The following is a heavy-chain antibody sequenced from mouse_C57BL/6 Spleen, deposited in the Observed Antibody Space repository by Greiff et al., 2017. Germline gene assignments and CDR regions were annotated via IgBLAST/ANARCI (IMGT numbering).Heavy chain of an antibody. V-gene: IGHV1-64*01. J-gene: IGHJ1*03. CDR2: IHPNSGST. CDR3: ARPGSSYWYFDV. CDR1: GYTFTSYW. Sequence: QVQLQQPGAELVKPGASVKLSCKASGYTFTSYWMHWVKQRPGQGLEWIGMIHPNSGSTNYNEKFKSKATLTVDKSSSTAYMQLSSLTSEDSAVYDCARPGSSYWYFDVWGTGTTVTVSS. D-gene: IGHD1-1*01.